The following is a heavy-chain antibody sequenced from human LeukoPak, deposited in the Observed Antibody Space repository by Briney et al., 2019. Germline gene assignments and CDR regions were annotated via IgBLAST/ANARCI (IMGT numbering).Heavy chain of an antibody. J-gene: IGHJ4*02. Sequence: ASETLSLTCTVSGGSISTYYWNSIRQPPGKGLEWIGYIYYSGSTNYNPSLKSRVPISVDTSKNQFSLNLTSVTAADTAVYYCARGGIRQTFDNWGQGTLVTVSS. CDR1: GGSISTYY. CDR3: ARGGIRQTFDN. D-gene: IGHD3-3*02. V-gene: IGHV4-59*01. CDR2: IYYSGST.